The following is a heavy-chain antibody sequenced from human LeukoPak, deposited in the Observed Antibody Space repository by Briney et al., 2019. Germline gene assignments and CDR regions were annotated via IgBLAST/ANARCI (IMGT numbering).Heavy chain of an antibody. V-gene: IGHV1-2*04. J-gene: IGHJ6*02. D-gene: IGHD6-19*01. CDR3: ARAPGGSGWFDYYYYGMDV. CDR1: GYTFTGYY. CDR2: INPNSGGT. Sequence: ASVKVSCKASGYTFTGYYMHWVRQAPGQGLEWMGWINPNSGGTNYAQKFQGWVTMTRDTSISTAYMELSRLRSEDTAVYYCARAPGGSGWFDYYYYGMDVWGQGTTVTVSS.